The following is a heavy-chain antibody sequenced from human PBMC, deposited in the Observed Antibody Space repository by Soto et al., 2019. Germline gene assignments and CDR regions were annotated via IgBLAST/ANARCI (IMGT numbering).Heavy chain of an antibody. Sequence: QVQLVESGGGVVQPGRSLRLSCAASGFTFSSYAMHWVRQAPGKGLEWVAVISYDGSNKYYADSVKGRFTISRDNSKKTRELGMNCRIAECKAVYYDSRDQGWRELSLGCLGQGALVTVFS. CDR1: GFTFSSYA. J-gene: IGHJ4*02. D-gene: IGHD3-16*02. CDR2: ISYDGSNK. CDR3: SRDQGWRELSLGC. V-gene: IGHV3-30-3*01.